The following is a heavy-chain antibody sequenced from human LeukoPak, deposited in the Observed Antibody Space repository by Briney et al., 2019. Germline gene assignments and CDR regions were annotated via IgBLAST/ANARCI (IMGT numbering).Heavy chain of an antibody. J-gene: IGHJ4*02. CDR1: GFTFSSYA. Sequence: PGGSLRLSCAASGFTFSSYAMSWVRQAPGKGLEWVSAISGSGGSTYYADSVKGRFTISRDNSKNILSLQMNSLRAEDTAVYYCAHSEVGYSYGFPSFDYWGQGTLVTVSS. V-gene: IGHV3-23*01. CDR3: AHSEVGYSYGFPSFDY. D-gene: IGHD5-18*01. CDR2: ISGSGGST.